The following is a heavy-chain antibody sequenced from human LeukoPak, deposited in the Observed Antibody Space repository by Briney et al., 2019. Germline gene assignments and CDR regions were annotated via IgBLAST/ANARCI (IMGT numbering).Heavy chain of an antibody. D-gene: IGHD1-26*01. V-gene: IGHV3-23*01. CDR1: GFTFSHFW. J-gene: IGHJ4*02. CDR2: ISGSGGST. CDR3: AKDREVGATWGAFDY. Sequence: GGSLRLSCAASGFTFSHFWMSWVRQAPGKGLEWVSAISGSGGSTYYADSVKGRFTISRDNSKNTLYLQMNSLRAEDTAVYYCAKDREVGATWGAFDYWGQGTLVTVSS.